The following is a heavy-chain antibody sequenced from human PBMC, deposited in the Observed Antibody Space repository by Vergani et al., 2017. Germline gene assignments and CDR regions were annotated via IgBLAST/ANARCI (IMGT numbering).Heavy chain of an antibody. J-gene: IGHJ4*02. CDR3: AKHFRGWGIDY. CDR1: GFTLSNYD. D-gene: IGHD3-16*01. CDR2: IQFDGSNQ. Sequence: QVQLVESGGGVVQRGGSLRLSCATSGFTLSNYDMQWIRQGPGKGLEFVAFIQFDGSNQYYADSVKRLFTLSRDFSKNTLYLQMNSRRTDDTATYYFAKHFRGWGIDYWGQGAQVIVSS. V-gene: IGHV3-30*02.